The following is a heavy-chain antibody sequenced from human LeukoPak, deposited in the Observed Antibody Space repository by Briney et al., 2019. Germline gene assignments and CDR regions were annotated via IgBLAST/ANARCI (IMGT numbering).Heavy chain of an antibody. V-gene: IGHV3-21*01. CDR2: ISSSSSYI. Sequence: TGGSLRLSCAASGFTFSSYVMSWVRQAPGKGLEWVSSISSSSSYIYYADSVKGRFTISRDNAKNSLYLQMNSLRAEDTAVYYCARAKGVPAAIHWGQGTLVTVSS. CDR3: ARAKGVPAAIH. J-gene: IGHJ4*02. CDR1: GFTFSSYV. D-gene: IGHD2-2*01.